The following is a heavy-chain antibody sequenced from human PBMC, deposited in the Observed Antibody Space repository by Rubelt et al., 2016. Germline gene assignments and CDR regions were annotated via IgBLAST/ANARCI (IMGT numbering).Heavy chain of an antibody. CDR3: ANVLQRSWYYDL. D-gene: IGHD6-6*01. Sequence: EVQLVESGGGLVQPGGSLKLSCAASGFTFSGSAIHWVRQAPEKGLEWISAISGGGGSTYYADSVKGRFTISRDNSKNTLYLHMSSLRAEDTAVYYCANVLQRSWYYDLWGRGTLVTVSS. J-gene: IGHJ2*01. CDR1: GFTFSGSA. V-gene: IGHV3-23*04. CDR2: ISGGGGST.